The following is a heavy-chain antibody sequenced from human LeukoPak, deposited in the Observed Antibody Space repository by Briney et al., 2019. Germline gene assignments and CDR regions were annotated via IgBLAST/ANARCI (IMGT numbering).Heavy chain of an antibody. CDR3: ARSLWFGELLGPYYYYYGMDV. Sequence: SVKVSCKASGGTFSSYAISWVRQAPGQGLEWMGGIIPIFGTANYAQKFQGRVTITAYESTSTAYMELSSLRSEDTAVYYCARSLWFGELLGPYYYYYGMDVWGQGTTVTVSS. CDR2: IIPIFGTA. J-gene: IGHJ6*02. CDR1: GGTFSSYA. V-gene: IGHV1-69*13. D-gene: IGHD3-10*01.